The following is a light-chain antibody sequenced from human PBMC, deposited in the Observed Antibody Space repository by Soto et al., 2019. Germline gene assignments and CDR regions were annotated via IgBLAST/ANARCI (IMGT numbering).Light chain of an antibody. Sequence: QSVLTQPPSASGSPGQSVAISCTGTSSDVGGYNYVSWYQQHPGKAPKLMIYEVNKRPSGVPDRFSGSKSGNTASLTVSGRQAEDEADYCSSDAGSSNVFGTGTKLTVL. CDR3: SSDAGSSNV. CDR1: SSDVGGYNY. CDR2: EVN. J-gene: IGLJ1*01. V-gene: IGLV2-8*01.